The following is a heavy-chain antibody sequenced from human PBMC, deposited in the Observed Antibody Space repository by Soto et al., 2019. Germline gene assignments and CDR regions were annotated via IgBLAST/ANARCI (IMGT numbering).Heavy chain of an antibody. CDR3: ANDLATSIISSRVDY. CDR1: GFTFNNFA. Sequence: EVQLLESGGGLVQPGGSLRLSCAASGFTFNNFAMTWVRQAPGKGLEWVSGISGGGGSTYYADSVKGRFTISRDNSKNTLYLQMNSLRAEDTAVYYCANDLATSIISSRVDYWGQGTLVTVSS. V-gene: IGHV3-23*01. D-gene: IGHD3-10*01. J-gene: IGHJ4*02. CDR2: ISGGGGST.